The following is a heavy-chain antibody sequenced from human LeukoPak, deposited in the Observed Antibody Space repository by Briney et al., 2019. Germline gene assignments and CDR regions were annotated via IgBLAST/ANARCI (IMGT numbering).Heavy chain of an antibody. J-gene: IGHJ4*02. Sequence: SETLSLTCTVPGGSISTYYWSWIRQPPGKGLEWIGFIYYSGSTNYNPSLRSRVTISVDTSKNQFSLKLTSVTAADTAVYYCAREVVASQGHIDYWGQGTLVTVSS. CDR3: AREVVASQGHIDY. CDR2: IYYSGST. CDR1: GGSISTYY. D-gene: IGHD2-15*01. V-gene: IGHV4-59*01.